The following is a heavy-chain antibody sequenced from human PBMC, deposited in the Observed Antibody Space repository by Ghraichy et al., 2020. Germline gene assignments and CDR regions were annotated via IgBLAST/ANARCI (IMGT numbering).Heavy chain of an antibody. CDR2: ISWNSGSI. V-gene: IGHV3-9*01. CDR1: GFTFDDYA. Sequence: GGSLRLSCAASGFTFDDYAMHWVRQAPGKGLEWVSGISWNSGSIGYADSVKGRFTISRDNAKNSLYLQMNSLRAEDTALYYCAKDLGYGLYYYYGMDVWGQGTTVTVSS. CDR3: AKDLGYGLYYYYGMDV. J-gene: IGHJ6*02. D-gene: IGHD5-18*01.